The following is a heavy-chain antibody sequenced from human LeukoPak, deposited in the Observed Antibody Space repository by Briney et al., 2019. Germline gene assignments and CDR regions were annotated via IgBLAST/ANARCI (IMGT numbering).Heavy chain of an antibody. CDR2: IKHDGREK. CDR1: GLTFSGQW. Sequence: PGGSLRLSCVASGLTFSGQWLNWVRQAPGQGLEWVANIKHDGREKYYVDSVKGRFTISRDDGQNSLSLHMNSARAEDTAIYYCGYTNNFYHWGQGALVVVSA. CDR3: GYTNNFYH. J-gene: IGHJ4*02. V-gene: IGHV3-7*01. D-gene: IGHD3-16*02.